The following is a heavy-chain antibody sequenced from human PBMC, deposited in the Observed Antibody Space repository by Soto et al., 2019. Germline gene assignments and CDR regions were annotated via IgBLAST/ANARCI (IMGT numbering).Heavy chain of an antibody. Sequence: GGSLILSCAASGFTFGSYSVHWVRQAPGKGLEWVAVISYDGSNKYYADSVKGRFTISRDNSKNTLYLQMNSLRAEDTAVYYCARGPAYYDFWSGYYILSNYYYGMDVWGQGTTVTVSS. J-gene: IGHJ6*02. CDR3: ARGPAYYDFWSGYYILSNYYYGMDV. V-gene: IGHV3-30-3*01. CDR1: GFTFGSYS. CDR2: ISYDGSNK. D-gene: IGHD3-3*01.